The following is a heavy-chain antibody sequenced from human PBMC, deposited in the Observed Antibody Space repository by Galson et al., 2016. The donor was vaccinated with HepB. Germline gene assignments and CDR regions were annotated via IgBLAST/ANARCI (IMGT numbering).Heavy chain of an antibody. D-gene: IGHD1-26*01. Sequence: SLRLSCAASGFTFSSYWMHWVRQVPGRGLMWVSRISIDGSSTTYADSVKGRFTISRDNAKNMLYLQMNSLGAEDTAVYYCARPAPYSGNYGSGWFDPWGQGTLVTVSS. V-gene: IGHV3-74*01. CDR3: ARPAPYSGNYGSGWFDP. CDR1: GFTFSSYW. J-gene: IGHJ5*02. CDR2: ISIDGSST.